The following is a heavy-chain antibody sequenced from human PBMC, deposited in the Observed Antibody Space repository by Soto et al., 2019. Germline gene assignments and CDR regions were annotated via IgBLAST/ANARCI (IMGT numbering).Heavy chain of an antibody. CDR3: AREMSYCSSTSCYEGGRYDY. CDR2: IIPILGIA. Sequence: QVQLVQSGAEVKKPGSSVKVSCKASGGTFSSYTISWVRQAPGQGLEWMGRIIPILGIANYAQKFQGRVTITADKSTSTAYMELSSLRSEDTAVYYCAREMSYCSSTSCYEGGRYDYWGQGTLVTVSS. V-gene: IGHV1-69*08. D-gene: IGHD2-2*01. J-gene: IGHJ4*02. CDR1: GGTFSSYT.